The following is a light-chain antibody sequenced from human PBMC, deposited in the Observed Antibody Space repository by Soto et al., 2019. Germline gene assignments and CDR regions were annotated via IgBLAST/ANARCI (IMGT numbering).Light chain of an antibody. CDR2: MES. V-gene: IGKV1-5*03. Sequence: DIQMTQSPSTLSASVGDRVTITCRASQRIDIRLAWCQQRQGKAPRVLIYMESSLENGVPSRFSGSGSGNEFTLTISSLQPDDFATYYCHQYKSYPWTFGQGTKVEIK. CDR3: HQYKSYPWT. J-gene: IGKJ1*01. CDR1: QRIDIR.